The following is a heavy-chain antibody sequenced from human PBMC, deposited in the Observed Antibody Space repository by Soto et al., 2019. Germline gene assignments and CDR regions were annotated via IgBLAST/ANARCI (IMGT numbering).Heavy chain of an antibody. V-gene: IGHV1-69*05. D-gene: IGHD3-10*01. CDR3: ARDRGEYCYGIDV. Sequence: VPYQASVWSLHRYAILWVRQAPGQGLEWMGGIIPIFGTPHYSQKFQGRVTITTDESTSTAYMALSSLRSEDTAVYYWARDRGEYCYGIDVWGQGTTVTVSS. CDR2: IIPIFGTP. CDR1: VWSLHRYA. J-gene: IGHJ6*02.